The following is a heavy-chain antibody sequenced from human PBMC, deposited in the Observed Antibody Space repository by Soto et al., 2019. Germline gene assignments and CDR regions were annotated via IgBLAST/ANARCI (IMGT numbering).Heavy chain of an antibody. CDR1: GFTFSSYG. CDR2: ISYDGSNK. CDR3: AKGPVQQWLVAMGV. J-gene: IGHJ6*02. D-gene: IGHD6-19*01. V-gene: IGHV3-30*18. Sequence: PGGSLRLSCAASGFTFSSYGMHWVRQAPGKGLEWVAVISYDGSNKYYADSVKGRFTISRDNSKNTLYLQMNSLRAEDTAVYYCAKGPVQQWLVAMGVWGQGTTVTVSS.